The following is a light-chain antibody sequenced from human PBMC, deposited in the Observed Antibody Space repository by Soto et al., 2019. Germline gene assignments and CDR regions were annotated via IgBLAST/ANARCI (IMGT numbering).Light chain of an antibody. V-gene: IGLV2-11*01. CDR1: SSDVGSYDY. CDR2: NVN. Sequence: QSALIQPPSVSGSPGQSVTISCTGTSSDVGSYDYVSWYQQHPGTVPKPMIYNVNTRPSGVPDRFSGSKSGTSATLGITGFQTGDEADYYCGSWDSSLSADVFGTGTKLTVL. CDR3: GSWDSSLSADV. J-gene: IGLJ1*01.